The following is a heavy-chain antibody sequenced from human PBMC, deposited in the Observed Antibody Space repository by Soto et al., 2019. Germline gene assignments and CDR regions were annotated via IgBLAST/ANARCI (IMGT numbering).Heavy chain of an antibody. V-gene: IGHV1-69*13. CDR2: IIPIFGTA. D-gene: IGHD2-2*01. CDR1: GGTFSRYA. Sequence: SVKVSCKASGGTFSRYAISWVRQAPGQGLEWMGGIIPIFGTANYAQKFQGRVTITADESTSTAYMELSSLRSEDTAVYYCAVATVVVPAAHIGPYGMDVWGQGTTVTVSS. J-gene: IGHJ6*02. CDR3: AVATVVVPAAHIGPYGMDV.